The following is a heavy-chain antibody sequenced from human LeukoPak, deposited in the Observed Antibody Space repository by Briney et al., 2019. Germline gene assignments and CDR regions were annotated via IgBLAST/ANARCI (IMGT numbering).Heavy chain of an antibody. CDR1: GFMFNNHG. CDR3: AKDSSSWSFGDY. CDR2: ISYDGSNK. J-gene: IGHJ4*02. V-gene: IGHV3-30*18. D-gene: IGHD6-13*01. Sequence: TGGSLRLSCAASGFMFNNHGMHWVRQAPGKGLEWVAVISYDGSNKYYADSVKGRFTISRDNSKNTLYLQMNSLRAEDTAVYYCAKDSSSWSFGDYWGQGTLVTVSS.